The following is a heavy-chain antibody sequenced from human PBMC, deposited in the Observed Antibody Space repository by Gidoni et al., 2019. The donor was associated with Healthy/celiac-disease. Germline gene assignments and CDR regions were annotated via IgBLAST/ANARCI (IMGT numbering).Heavy chain of an antibody. Sequence: VQLQQWGAGLLKPSETLSLTFAVSGGSFSGYYWSWFRQPPGKGLVWIGEINHSGTTNYNPSLKRRVTISVNTSKNQFSLKLSSVTAADTAVYYCARYYDPWGQGTLVTVSS. D-gene: IGHD3-10*01. CDR2: INHSGTT. CDR3: ARYYDP. V-gene: IGHV4-34*01. CDR1: GGSFSGYY. J-gene: IGHJ5*02.